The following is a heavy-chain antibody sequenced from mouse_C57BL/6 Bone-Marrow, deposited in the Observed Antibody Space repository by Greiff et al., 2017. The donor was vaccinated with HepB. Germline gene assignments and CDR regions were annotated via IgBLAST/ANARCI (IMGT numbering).Heavy chain of an antibody. Sequence: QVQLQQSGPGLVQPSQSLSITCTVSGFSLTSYGVHWVRQSPGKGLEWLGVIWSGGSTDYNAAFISRLSISKDTSKSQVFFKMNRLQADDTAIYYCARNPYYYGSSYGAMDYWGQGTSVTVAS. CDR2: IWSGGST. V-gene: IGHV2-2*01. CDR1: GFSLTSYG. J-gene: IGHJ4*01. CDR3: ARNPYYYGSSYGAMDY. D-gene: IGHD1-1*01.